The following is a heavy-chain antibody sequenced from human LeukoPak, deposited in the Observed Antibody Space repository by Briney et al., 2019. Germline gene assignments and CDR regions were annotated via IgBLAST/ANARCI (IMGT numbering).Heavy chain of an antibody. J-gene: IGHJ5*02. D-gene: IGHD3-9*01. CDR3: AREAELDYDILTGYSYNWFDP. Sequence: SETLSLTCTVSGGSISSYYWSWIRQPPGKGLEWIGYIYYSGSTNYNPSLKSRVTISVDTSKNQFSLKLSSVTAADTAVYYCAREAELDYDILTGYSYNWFDPWGQGTLVTVSS. V-gene: IGHV4-59*12. CDR2: IYYSGST. CDR1: GGSISSYY.